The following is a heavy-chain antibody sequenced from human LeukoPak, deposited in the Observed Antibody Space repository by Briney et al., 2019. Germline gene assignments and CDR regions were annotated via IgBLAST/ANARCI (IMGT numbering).Heavy chain of an antibody. V-gene: IGHV3-7*01. CDR3: ARDVGAAAGTSHDY. CDR2: IKEDGSEK. J-gene: IGHJ4*02. D-gene: IGHD6-13*01. CDR1: GFTFSIYW. Sequence: GGSPRLSCAASGFTFSIYWMTWVRQAPGKGLEWVATIKEDGSEKYYVDSVKGRFTISRDNAKNSLYLQMNSLRAEDTAVYYCARDVGAAAGTSHDYWGQGTLVTVSS.